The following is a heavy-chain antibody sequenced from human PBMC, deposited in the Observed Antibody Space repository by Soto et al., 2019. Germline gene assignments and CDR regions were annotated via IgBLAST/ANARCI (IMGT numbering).Heavy chain of an antibody. J-gene: IGHJ6*02. D-gene: IGHD4-17*01. Sequence: SETLSLTCAVSGGSISSGGYSWSWIRQPPGKGLEWIGEAHHSGRTNYNPSLKSRVTISVDRSKNQFSLKLSSVTAADTAVYYCARAHYGDYGYGMDVWGQGTTVTVSS. CDR3: ARAHYGDYGYGMDV. V-gene: IGHV4-30-2*01. CDR1: GGSISSGGYS. CDR2: AHHSGRT.